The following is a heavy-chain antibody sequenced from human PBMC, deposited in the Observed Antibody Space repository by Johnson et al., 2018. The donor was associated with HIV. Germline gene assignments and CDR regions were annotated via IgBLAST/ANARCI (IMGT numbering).Heavy chain of an antibody. D-gene: IGHD6-13*01. V-gene: IGHV3-74*01. J-gene: IGHJ3*02. CDR3: AREQELIGERAFDI. CDR1: GFTFSNYW. CDR2: MNGDGSST. Sequence: VQLVESGGGLVQRLSCAASGFTFSNYWMHWVRQAPGKGLVWVSRMNGDGSSTTYADSVKGRFTISRDNAKNTLYLQMNSLRVEDMAVYYCAREQELIGERAFDIWGKGTMVTVSS.